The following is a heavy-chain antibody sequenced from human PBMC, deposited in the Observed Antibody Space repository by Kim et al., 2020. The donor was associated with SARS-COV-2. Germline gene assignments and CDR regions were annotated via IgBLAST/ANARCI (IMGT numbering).Heavy chain of an antibody. V-gene: IGHV5-10-1*01. D-gene: IGHD1-7*01. CDR2: IDPSDSYT. J-gene: IGHJ6*02. CDR3: ARYRWRNWNYGQRGDYYGMDV. CDR1: GYSFTSYW. Sequence: GESLKISCKGSGYSFTSYWISWVRQMPGKGLEWMGRIDPSDSYTNYSPSFQGHVTISADKSISTAYLQWSSLKASDTAMYYCARYRWRNWNYGQRGDYYGMDVWGQGTTVTVSS.